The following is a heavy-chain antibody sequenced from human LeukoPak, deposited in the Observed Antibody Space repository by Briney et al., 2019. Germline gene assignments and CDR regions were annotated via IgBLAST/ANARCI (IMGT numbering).Heavy chain of an antibody. D-gene: IGHD2-2*01. V-gene: IGHV3-30-3*01. CDR1: GFTFSSYA. CDR3: ARELIVVVPAAPRAYFDY. CDR2: ISYDGSNK. Sequence: GGSLRLSCAASGFTFSSYAMHWVRQAPGKGLEWVAVISYDGSNKYYADSVKGRFTISRDNSKNTLYLQMNSLRAEDTAVYYCARELIVVVPAAPRAYFDYWGQGTLVTVSS. J-gene: IGHJ4*02.